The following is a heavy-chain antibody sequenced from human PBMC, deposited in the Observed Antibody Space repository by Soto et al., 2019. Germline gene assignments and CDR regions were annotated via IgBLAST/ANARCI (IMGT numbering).Heavy chain of an antibody. D-gene: IGHD3-9*01. Sequence: QVQLVESGGGVVQPGRSLRLSCAASGFTFSSYGMHWVRQAPGKGLEWVAVISYDGSNKYYADSVKGRFTISRDNSKNTLYLKMNSLRAEDTAVYYCAKGSTDWFRYYYYGMDVWGQGTTVTVSS. J-gene: IGHJ6*02. CDR3: AKGSTDWFRYYYYGMDV. CDR1: GFTFSSYG. CDR2: ISYDGSNK. V-gene: IGHV3-30*18.